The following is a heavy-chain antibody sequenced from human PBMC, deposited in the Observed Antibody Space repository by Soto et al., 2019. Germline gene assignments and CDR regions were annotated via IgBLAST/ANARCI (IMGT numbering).Heavy chain of an antibody. CDR3: ARDHETGEGGFDY. D-gene: IGHD7-27*01. CDR2: IYYSGST. Sequence: QVQLQESGPGLVKPSQTLSLTCTVSGGSISSGDYYWSWIRQPPGKGMEWIGYIYYSGSTYYTPSLKSRVTIAVDSSKNQFSLKLSSVTAADTAVYYCARDHETGEGGFDYWGQGTLVTVSS. J-gene: IGHJ4*02. V-gene: IGHV4-30-4*01. CDR1: GGSISSGDYY.